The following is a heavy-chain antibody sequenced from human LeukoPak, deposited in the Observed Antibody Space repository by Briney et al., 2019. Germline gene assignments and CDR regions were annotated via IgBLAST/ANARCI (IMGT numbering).Heavy chain of an antibody. CDR2: INHSGGS. CDR1: GGSFSDYY. V-gene: IGHV4-34*01. J-gene: IGHJ4*02. Sequence: SGTLSLTCAVTGGSFSDYYWSWIRQSPGKGLEWIGEINHSGGSRYNPSLTSRVAISVDTSQNQLSLTLTSVTAADTALYCVRGVRSWGRKVLDYWGQGTLVTVSS. CDR3: VRGVRSWGRKVLDY. D-gene: IGHD3-16*01.